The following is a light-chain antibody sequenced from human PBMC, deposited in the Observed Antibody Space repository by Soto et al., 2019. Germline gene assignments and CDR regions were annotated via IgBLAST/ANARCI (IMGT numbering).Light chain of an antibody. CDR2: SNN. V-gene: IGLV1-47*01. Sequence: QSVLTQPPSASGTPGQRVTISCSGSSSNIGSNYVYWYQQLPGTAPKLLIYSNNQRPSGVPDRFSGSKSGTSASLAISGLRSEEEADYHCAAWDDSLSGLVFGGGTKLTVL. J-gene: IGLJ2*01. CDR1: SSNIGSNY. CDR3: AAWDDSLSGLV.